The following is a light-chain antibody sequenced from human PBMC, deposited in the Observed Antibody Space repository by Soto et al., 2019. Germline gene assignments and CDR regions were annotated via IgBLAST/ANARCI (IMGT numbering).Light chain of an antibody. CDR2: DAS. J-gene: IGKJ2*03. Sequence: DIQMTQSPSTLSASVGDTVIITCRASQSISAWVAWYQQKPGKAPKLLMNDASSLESGVPSRFSGSGSGTEFTLTISSLQPDDLGTYYCQQYNSYYSFGQGTKLEIK. CDR3: QQYNSYYS. CDR1: QSISAW. V-gene: IGKV1-5*01.